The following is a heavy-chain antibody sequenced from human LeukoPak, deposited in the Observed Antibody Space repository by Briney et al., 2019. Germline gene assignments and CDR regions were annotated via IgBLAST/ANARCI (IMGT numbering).Heavy chain of an antibody. CDR1: GFSISSSNYY. D-gene: IGHD6-13*01. V-gene: IGHV4-39*01. CDR2: INYSGST. CDR3: ARRTSSSWFFDY. Sequence: PSETLSLTCTVSGFSISSSNYYWAWIRQPPGQGLEWIGSINYSGSTYYNPSLKSRVTTSVDTSKNQFSLKMSSVTAADTAVYYCARRTSSSWFFDYWGQGTLVTVSS. J-gene: IGHJ4*02.